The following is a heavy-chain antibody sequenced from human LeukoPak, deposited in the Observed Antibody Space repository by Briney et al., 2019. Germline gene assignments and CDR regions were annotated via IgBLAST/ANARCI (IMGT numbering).Heavy chain of an antibody. V-gene: IGHV3-74*01. CDR2: INSDGSST. Sequence: GGSLRLSCAASGFTFSSYWMHWVRQAPGKGLVWVSRINSDGSSTSYADSVKSRFTISRDNAKNTLYLQMNSLRAEDTAVYYCARGGFRYSYDYWGQGTLVTVSS. D-gene: IGHD3-10*01. CDR1: GFTFSSYW. CDR3: ARGGFRYSYDY. J-gene: IGHJ4*02.